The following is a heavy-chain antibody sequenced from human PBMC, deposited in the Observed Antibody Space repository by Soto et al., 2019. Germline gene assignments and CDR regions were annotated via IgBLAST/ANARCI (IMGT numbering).Heavy chain of an antibody. Sequence: GGSLRLSCKGFDFILSPSTIHWVRRAPGKGLEWVSSISSSSHSIDYADSSQGRFTISRDNAKNSVFLHMNSLRAEDTAVYYCARDSAYSLAGPIFDFWGQGTLVTVSS. CDR3: ARDSAYSLAGPIFDF. V-gene: IGHV3-21*01. CDR1: DFILSPST. J-gene: IGHJ4*01. D-gene: IGHD2-21*01. CDR2: ISSSSHSI.